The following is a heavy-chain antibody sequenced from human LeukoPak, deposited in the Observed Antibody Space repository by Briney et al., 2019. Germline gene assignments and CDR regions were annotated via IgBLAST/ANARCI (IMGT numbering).Heavy chain of an antibody. V-gene: IGHV7-4-1*02. CDR2: INPNTGNP. CDR3: AIDQPVAGVSNFDX. Sequence: ASVKVSCKASGYTFTRYAMNWLRQAPGQGLEWMGWINPNTGNPTYAQAFTGRFVFSLDTSVSTAYLQISSLNTEDTAVYYCAIDQPVAGVSNFDXWXQGTLVTVSS. CDR1: GYTFTRYA. J-gene: IGHJ4*02. D-gene: IGHD6-19*01.